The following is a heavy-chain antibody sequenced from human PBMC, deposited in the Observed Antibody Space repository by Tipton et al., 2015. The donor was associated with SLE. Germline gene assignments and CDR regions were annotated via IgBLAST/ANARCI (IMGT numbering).Heavy chain of an antibody. CDR2: IYHSGNS. D-gene: IGHD5-12*01. V-gene: IGHV4-38-2*02. CDR3: ARDREVATSLSFGY. Sequence: TLSLTCAVSGYSISSGYYWGWIRQPPGKGLEWIGSIYHSGNSYYNPSLKSRVTISVDTSKNQFSLKLSSVTAADTAVYYCARDREVATSLSFGYWGQGTMVAVSS. J-gene: IGHJ4*02. CDR1: GYSISSGYY.